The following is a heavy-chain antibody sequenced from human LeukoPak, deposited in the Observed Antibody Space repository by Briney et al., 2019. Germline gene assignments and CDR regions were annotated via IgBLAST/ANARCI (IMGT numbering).Heavy chain of an antibody. CDR1: GGSISSYY. V-gene: IGHV4-59*01. CDR2: IYYSGSS. CDR3: ARGGRAGNYGFYFDF. J-gene: IGHJ4*02. Sequence: SETLSLTCTVSGGSISSYYWSWIRQPPGMGLEWMGYIYYSGSSSYNPSLKSRATISVDTSKKQFSLRLSSVTAADTAVYYCARGGRAGNYGFYFDFWGQGILVTVSS. D-gene: IGHD3-10*01.